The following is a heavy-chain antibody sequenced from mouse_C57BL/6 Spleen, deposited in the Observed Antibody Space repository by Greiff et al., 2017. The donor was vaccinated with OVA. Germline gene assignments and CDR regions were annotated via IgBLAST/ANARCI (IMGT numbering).Heavy chain of an antibody. Sequence: QVQLQQSGPELVKPGASVKISCKASGYSFTSYYIHWVKQRPGQGLEWIGWIYPGSGNTKYNEKFKGKATLTADTSSSTAYMQLSSLTSEDSAVYYCAREGDPGFAYWGQGTLVTVSA. CDR3: AREGDPGFAY. J-gene: IGHJ3*01. V-gene: IGHV1-66*01. D-gene: IGHD3-3*01. CDR2: IYPGSGNT. CDR1: GYSFTSYY.